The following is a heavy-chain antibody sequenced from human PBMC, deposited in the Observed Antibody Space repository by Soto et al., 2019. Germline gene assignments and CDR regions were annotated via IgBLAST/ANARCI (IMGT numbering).Heavy chain of an antibody. J-gene: IGHJ3*01. CDR3: ASLRLWGIVGV. CDR2: IAPSRNYK. V-gene: IGHV3-11*06. D-gene: IGHD6-13*01. Sequence: QAQLVESGGGLVRPGGSLRLSCAASGFTFSDDYMSWIRQSPGKGLEWVSYIAPSRNYKYYGDSVRGRFTISRDNAKNSLSLQMNSLRVEDTAVYYCASLRLWGIVGVWGQGTKVTVSS. CDR1: GFTFSDDY.